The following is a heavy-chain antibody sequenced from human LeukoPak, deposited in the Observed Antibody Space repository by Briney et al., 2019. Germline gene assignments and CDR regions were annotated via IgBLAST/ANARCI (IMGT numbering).Heavy chain of an antibody. V-gene: IGHV1-2*02. Sequence: ASVKVSCKASGYTFTGYYMHWVRQAPGQGLEWMGWINPNSGGTNYAQKFQGRVTMTRDTSISTAYMELSRLRSDDTAVYYCARTGDSSGWYGWFDPWGQGTLVTVSS. CDR3: ARTGDSSGWYGWFDP. D-gene: IGHD6-19*01. CDR2: INPNSGGT. CDR1: GYTFTGYY. J-gene: IGHJ5*02.